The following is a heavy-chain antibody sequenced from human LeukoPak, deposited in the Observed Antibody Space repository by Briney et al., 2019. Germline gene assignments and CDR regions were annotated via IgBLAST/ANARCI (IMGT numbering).Heavy chain of an antibody. CDR3: ASRGPWFDP. CDR1: GGSISSRRYY. V-gene: IGHV4-39*07. CDR2: IYHSGST. Sequence: PSETLSLTCTVSGGSISSRRYYWGWIRHHPGKGLEWIGEIYHSGSTNYNPSLKSRVTISVDKSKNQFSPKLSSVTAADTAVYYCASRGPWFDPWGQGTLVTVSS. J-gene: IGHJ5*02.